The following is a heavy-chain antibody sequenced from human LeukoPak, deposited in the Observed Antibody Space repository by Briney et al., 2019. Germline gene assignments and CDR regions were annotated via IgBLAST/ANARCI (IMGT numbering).Heavy chain of an antibody. V-gene: IGHV4-61*08. Sequence: PSETLSLTCTVSGDSISSGDYYWSWIRQPPGKGLEWIGYIYYSGSTNYNPSLKSRVTISVDTSKNQFSLKLSSVTAADTAVYYCARDGSSGYYNDAFDIWGQGTMVTVSS. CDR1: GDSISSGDYY. CDR2: IYYSGST. CDR3: ARDGSSGYYNDAFDI. D-gene: IGHD3-22*01. J-gene: IGHJ3*02.